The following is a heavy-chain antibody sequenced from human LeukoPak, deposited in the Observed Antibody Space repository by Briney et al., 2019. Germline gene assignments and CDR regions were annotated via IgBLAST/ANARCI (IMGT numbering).Heavy chain of an antibody. CDR3: ARVPDYYGSSGYPYYFDY. CDR1: GGSFSGYY. Sequence: PSETLSLTCAVYGGSFSGYYWSWIRQPPGKGLEWIGEINHRGSTNYNPSLKSRVTISVDTSKNQFSLKLSSVTAADTAVYYCARVPDYYGSSGYPYYFDYWGQGTLVTVSS. D-gene: IGHD3-22*01. V-gene: IGHV4-34*01. J-gene: IGHJ4*02. CDR2: INHRGST.